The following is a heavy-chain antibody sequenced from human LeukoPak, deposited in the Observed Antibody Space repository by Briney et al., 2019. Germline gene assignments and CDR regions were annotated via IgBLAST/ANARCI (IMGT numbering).Heavy chain of an antibody. Sequence: PGGSVRHSFAAPRCTVTHTYLSSVRQAPGKGLEWVSVIYSGGSTYYADSVKGRFTISRDNSKNTLYLQMNSLRAEDTAVYYCARWSGRHDYWGQGTLVTVSS. CDR2: IYSGGST. CDR1: RCTVTHTY. CDR3: ARWSGRHDY. J-gene: IGHJ4*02. D-gene: IGHD3-10*01. V-gene: IGHV3-53*01.